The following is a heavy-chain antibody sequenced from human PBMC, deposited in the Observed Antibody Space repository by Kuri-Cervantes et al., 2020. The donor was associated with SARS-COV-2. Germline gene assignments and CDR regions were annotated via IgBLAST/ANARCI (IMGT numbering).Heavy chain of an antibody. CDR3: ARVPYYYDGSGFFYFDY. D-gene: IGHD3-22*01. V-gene: IGHV1-2*04. Sequence: ASVKVSCKASGYTFTGYYMHWVRQAPGQGLEWMGWINPNSGGTNYAQKFQGWVTMTRDTSISTAYMELSRLRSDDTAVYYCARVPYYYDGSGFFYFDYWGQGTLVTVSS. CDR1: GYTFTGYY. CDR2: INPNSGGT. J-gene: IGHJ4*02.